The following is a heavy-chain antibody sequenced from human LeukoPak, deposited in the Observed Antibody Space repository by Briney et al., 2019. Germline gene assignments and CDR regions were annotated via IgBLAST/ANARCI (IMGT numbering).Heavy chain of an antibody. CDR2: IIPIFGTA. V-gene: IGHV1-69*05. CDR3: ARDATVVTPGFDAFDI. Sequence: ASVKVSFKASGYTFTSYDINWVRQAPGQGLEWMGGIIPIFGTANYAQKFQGRVTITTDESTSTAYMELSSLRSEDTAVYYCARDATVVTPGFDAFDIWGQGTMVTVSS. CDR1: GYTFTSYD. J-gene: IGHJ3*02. D-gene: IGHD4-23*01.